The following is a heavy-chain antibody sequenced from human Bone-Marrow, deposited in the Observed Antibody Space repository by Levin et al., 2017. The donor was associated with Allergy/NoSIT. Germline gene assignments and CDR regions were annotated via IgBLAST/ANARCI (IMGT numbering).Heavy chain of an antibody. D-gene: IGHD3-10*01. Sequence: GESLKISCKGAGYRFSNFWIGWVRQMPGKGLEWMGFIYPGDSETRYSPSFQGHVTISADVSTNTAYLQWSSLKASDTAIYYCARLKVQGVITRSGRPLLTPDFDHWGQGTLVTVSS. CDR1: GYRFSNFW. CDR3: ARLKVQGVITRSGRPLLTPDFDH. CDR2: IYPGDSET. J-gene: IGHJ4*02. V-gene: IGHV5-51*01.